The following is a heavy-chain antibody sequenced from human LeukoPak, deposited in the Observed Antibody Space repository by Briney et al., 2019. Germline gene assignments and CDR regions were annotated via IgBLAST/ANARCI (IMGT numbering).Heavy chain of an antibody. J-gene: IGHJ5*02. Sequence: ASVKVSCKASGYTFTGYYMRWVRQAPGQGLEWMGWINPNSGGTNYAQKFQGRVTMTRDTSISTAYMELSRLRSDDTAVYYCARSLDFGVVPGGWFDPWGQGTLVTVSS. V-gene: IGHV1-2*02. CDR2: INPNSGGT. CDR1: GYTFTGYY. CDR3: ARSLDFGVVPGGWFDP. D-gene: IGHD3-3*01.